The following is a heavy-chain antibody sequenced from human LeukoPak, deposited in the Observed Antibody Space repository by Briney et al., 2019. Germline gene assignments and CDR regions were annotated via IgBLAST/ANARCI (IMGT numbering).Heavy chain of an antibody. J-gene: IGHJ4*02. CDR3: ARDRGGGFDLAFFDH. V-gene: IGHV1-69*04. D-gene: IGHD5-12*01. Sequence: SVKVSCRSSGGSFSTYAVNWVRQAPGQGLEGMGRLIPVLGMSHYAQGFQGRVTLTADRSTNTAYMELDRLTSDDTAVYFCARDRGGGFDLAFFDHWGQGTLVTVSS. CDR2: LIPVLGMS. CDR1: GGSFSTYA.